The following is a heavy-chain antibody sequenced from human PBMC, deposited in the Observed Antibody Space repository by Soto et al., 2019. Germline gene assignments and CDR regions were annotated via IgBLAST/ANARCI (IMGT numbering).Heavy chain of an antibody. V-gene: IGHV1-18*01. CDR1: GYTFTSYG. D-gene: IGHD1-26*01. CDR2: ISANNGNT. J-gene: IGHJ4*02. Sequence: QVQLVQSGAEVKKPGASVKVSCKASGYTFTSYGISWVRQAPGQGLEWMGWISANNGNTNYAQKIQGRVTMTTDTSTSTANTELRSMRSDDTAVYSCASDGRYRGSYGGYYFDYWGQGTLVTVSS. CDR3: ASDGRYRGSYGGYYFDY.